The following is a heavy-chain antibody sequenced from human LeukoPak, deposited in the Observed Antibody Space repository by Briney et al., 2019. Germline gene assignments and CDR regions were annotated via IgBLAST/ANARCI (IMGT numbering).Heavy chain of an antibody. CDR1: GYSFTSYW. J-gene: IGHJ4*02. CDR3: ARLEYCGGDCYSNYFDY. D-gene: IGHD2-21*02. Sequence: GESLKISCKGSGYSFTSYWIGWVRQMPGKGLEWMGIIYPGDSDTRYSPSFQGQVTISADKSISTAYLQWSSLKASDTAMYYCARLEYCGGDCYSNYFDYWGQGTLVTVSS. CDR2: IYPGDSDT. V-gene: IGHV5-51*01.